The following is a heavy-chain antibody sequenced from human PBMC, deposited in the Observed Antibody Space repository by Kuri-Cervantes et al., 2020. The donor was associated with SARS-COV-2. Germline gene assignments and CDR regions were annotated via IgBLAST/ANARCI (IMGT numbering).Heavy chain of an antibody. J-gene: IGHJ4*02. V-gene: IGHV3-23*01. CDR2: ISGSGGST. CDR1: GFTFSSYA. D-gene: IGHD3-22*01. CDR3: AKDYYDSSGYYYTSGDY. Sequence: GGSLRLSCAASGFTFSSYAMSWVRQAPGKGLEWVSAISGSGGSTYYADSVKGRFTTSRDNSKNTLYLQMNSLRAEDTAVYYCAKDYYDSSGYYYTSGDYWGQGTLVTVSS.